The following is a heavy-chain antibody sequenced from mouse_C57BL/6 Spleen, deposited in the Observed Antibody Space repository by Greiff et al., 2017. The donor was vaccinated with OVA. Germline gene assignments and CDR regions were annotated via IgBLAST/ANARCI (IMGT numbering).Heavy chain of an antibody. J-gene: IGHJ3*01. Sequence: QVQLKQPGAELVKPGASVKLSCKASGYTFTSYWMHWVKQRPGQGLEWIGMIHPNSGSTNYNEKFKSKATLTVDKSSSTAYMQLSSLTSEDSAVYDGARGSSWDEGFAYWGQGTLVTVSA. D-gene: IGHD4-1*01. CDR1: GYTFTSYW. CDR3: ARGSSWDEGFAY. V-gene: IGHV1-64*01. CDR2: IHPNSGST.